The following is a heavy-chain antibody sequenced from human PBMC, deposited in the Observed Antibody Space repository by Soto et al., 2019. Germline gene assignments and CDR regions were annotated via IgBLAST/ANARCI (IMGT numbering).Heavy chain of an antibody. J-gene: IGHJ6*02. CDR1: VYTFASYG. CDR3: ARDQVAKWAPGSAMVNYYYGMDA. D-gene: IGHD5-18*01. Sequence: ASVKVSCKASVYTFASYGISWVRQAPGQGLEWMGWISVDDGDTNYAQNFQGRVTMSTDTYTSTAYMELRSLSSDDTAVYYCARDQVAKWAPGSAMVNYYYGMDAWGQGTTVTVSS. CDR2: ISVDDGDT. V-gene: IGHV1-18*04.